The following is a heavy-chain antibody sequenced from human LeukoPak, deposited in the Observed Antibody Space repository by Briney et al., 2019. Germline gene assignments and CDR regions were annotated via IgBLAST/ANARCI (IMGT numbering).Heavy chain of an antibody. D-gene: IGHD2-15*01. CDR2: INHSGST. CDR1: GGSFSGYY. V-gene: IGHV4-34*01. J-gene: IGHJ4*02. CDR3: AREGHSSGGGDY. Sequence: SETLSLTCAVYGGSFSGYYWSWIRQPPGKGLEWIGEINHSGSTNYNPSLKSRVTISVDTSKNQFSLKLSSVTAADTAAYYCAREGHSSGGGDYWGQGTLVTVSS.